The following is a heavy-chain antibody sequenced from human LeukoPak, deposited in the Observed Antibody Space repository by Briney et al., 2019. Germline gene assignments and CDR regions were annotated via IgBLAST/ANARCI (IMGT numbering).Heavy chain of an antibody. Sequence: SETLSLTCTVSGGSISSYYWSWIRQPAGKGLEWIGRIYTSGSTNYNPSLKSRVTMSVDTSKNQFSLKLSSVTAADTAVYYCAGGPRARGIVVVPAARGYPLGYWGQGTLVTVSS. CDR2: IYTSGST. CDR3: AGGPRARGIVVVPAARGYPLGY. V-gene: IGHV4-4*07. D-gene: IGHD2-2*01. J-gene: IGHJ4*02. CDR1: GGSISSYY.